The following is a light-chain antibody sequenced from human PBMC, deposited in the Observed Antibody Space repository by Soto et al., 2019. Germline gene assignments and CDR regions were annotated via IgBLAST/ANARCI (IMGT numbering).Light chain of an antibody. Sequence: QSALTRPASVSGSPGQSITISCTGSSSDIGDYAYVSWYQQHPDKAPKLMIYEVSNRPSGVSNRFSGSKSGNTASLTISGLLAEDEADYYCSSYTSSNSILFGGGTK. CDR3: SSYTSSNSIL. J-gene: IGLJ3*02. CDR2: EVS. V-gene: IGLV2-14*01. CDR1: SSDIGDYAY.